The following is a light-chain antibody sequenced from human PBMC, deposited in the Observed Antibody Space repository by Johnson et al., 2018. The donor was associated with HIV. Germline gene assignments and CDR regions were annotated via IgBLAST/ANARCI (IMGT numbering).Light chain of an antibody. J-gene: IGLJ1*01. V-gene: IGLV1-51*02. CDR1: GSNIGNNY. CDR3: GTWDISLSAGGV. CDR2: ENN. Sequence: QSVLTQPPSVSAAPGQKVTISCSGSGSNIGNNYVSWYQQLPGTAPKLLIYENNKRPSGIPDRFSGSKSGASATLGITRLQTGDEADYYCGTWDISLSAGGVFGPGTKVTVL.